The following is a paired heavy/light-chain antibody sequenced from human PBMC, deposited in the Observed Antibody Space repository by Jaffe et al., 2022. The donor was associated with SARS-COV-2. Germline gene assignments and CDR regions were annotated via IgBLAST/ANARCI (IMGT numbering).Light chain of an antibody. CDR3: MQGTHWPWT. J-gene: IGKJ1*01. CDR1: RSLVDSDGNTY. Sequence: DVVMTQSPLSLPVTLGQPASISCRSSRSLVDSDGNTYLNWFQQRPGQSPRRLIYVVSNRDSGVPDRFSGSGSGTDFTLKISRVEAEDVGVYYCMQGTHWPWTLGQGTKVEIK. CDR2: VVS. V-gene: IGKV2-30*01.
Heavy chain of an antibody. CDR2: IDEGGSGR. J-gene: IGHJ5*02. CDR3: GTAAMGRGEKWFAP. CDR1: GFTFTNYW. D-gene: IGHD2-2*01. Sequence: EVQLVESGGGLVQPGGSLRLSCVASGFTFTNYWMTWVRQAPGKGPEWVANIDEGGSGRYYVDSVKGRFTISRDNTKNSLYLEMNSLRTEDTALYSCGTAAMGRGEKWFAPWGLGTLVTVSS. V-gene: IGHV3-7*01.